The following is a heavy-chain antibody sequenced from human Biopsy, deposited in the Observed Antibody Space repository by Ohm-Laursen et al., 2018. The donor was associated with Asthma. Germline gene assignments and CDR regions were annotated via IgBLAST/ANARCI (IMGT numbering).Heavy chain of an antibody. CDR3: ARKAGSCISRTCYSLDF. J-gene: IGHJ4*02. V-gene: IGHV1-69*13. Sequence: AASVKVSCKSLGGTFNTYVIGWVRQAPGQGLEWMGGINSVFGTTTYPQKFQDRATITADDSTSTVYMELSSLRSEDTAVYYCARKAGSCISRTCYSLDFWGQGTLVTVSP. CDR2: INSVFGTT. D-gene: IGHD2-2*01. CDR1: GGTFNTYV.